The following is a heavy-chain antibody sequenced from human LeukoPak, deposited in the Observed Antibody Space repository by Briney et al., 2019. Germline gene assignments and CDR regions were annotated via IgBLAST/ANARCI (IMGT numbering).Heavy chain of an antibody. V-gene: IGHV4-38-2*01. J-gene: IGHJ4*02. Sequence: SETLSLTCAVSGYSISSGYYWGWIRQPPGKGLEWIGSIYHSGSTYYNPSLKSRVTISVDTSKNQFSLKLSSVTAADTAVYYCASHYYGSGTAVFDYWGQGTLVTVSP. CDR2: IYHSGST. CDR1: GYSISSGYY. D-gene: IGHD3-10*01. CDR3: ASHYYGSGTAVFDY.